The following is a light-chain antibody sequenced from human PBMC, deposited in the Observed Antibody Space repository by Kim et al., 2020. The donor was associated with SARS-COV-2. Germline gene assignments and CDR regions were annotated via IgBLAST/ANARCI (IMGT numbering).Light chain of an antibody. J-gene: IGLJ2*01. CDR2: GEN. V-gene: IGLV3-19*01. Sequence: SSELTQDPAVSVALGQTVRITCQGDRLTSYYASWYQQKPGQAPVLVIYGENNRPSGIPDRFSGSRSGDTASLTITGAQAEDEADYYCNSRDTSGNPVVFGGGTKLTVL. CDR1: RLTSYY. CDR3: NSRDTSGNPVV.